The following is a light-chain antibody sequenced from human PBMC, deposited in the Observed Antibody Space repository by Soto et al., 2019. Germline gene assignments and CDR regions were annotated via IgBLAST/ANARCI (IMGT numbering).Light chain of an antibody. CDR2: KAS. Sequence: QMTHSPATLAASVGDRVSITCRASQSIDTWLAWYQQKPGKAPNLLIYKASRLESGVSSRFSGSGSGTEFPLTISSLQPEDFGTYYCQEYRNDYGTFGQGTKVDIK. CDR1: QSIDTW. J-gene: IGKJ1*01. CDR3: QEYRNDYGT. V-gene: IGKV1-5*03.